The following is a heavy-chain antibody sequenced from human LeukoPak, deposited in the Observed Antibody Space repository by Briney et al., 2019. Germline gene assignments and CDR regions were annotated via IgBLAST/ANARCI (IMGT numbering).Heavy chain of an antibody. D-gene: IGHD3-10*01. CDR3: ARRGFGDYYYYYMDV. CDR1: GGSISSSNW. J-gene: IGHJ6*03. Sequence: SGTLSLTCAVSGGSISSSNWWSWVRQPPGKGLEWIGEIYHSGSTNYNPSLKSRVTISVDTSKNQFPLKLSSVTAADTAVYYCARRGFGDYYYYYMDVWGKGTTVTVSS. CDR2: IYHSGST. V-gene: IGHV4-4*02.